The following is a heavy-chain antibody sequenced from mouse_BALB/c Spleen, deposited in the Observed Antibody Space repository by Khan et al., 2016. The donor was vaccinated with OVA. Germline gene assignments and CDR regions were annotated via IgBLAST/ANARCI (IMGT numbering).Heavy chain of an antibody. CDR1: GFSLTNYG. CDR3: ARQPYYHYYIMDY. CDR2: IWGDGRA. Sequence: QVQLQQSGPGLVAPSQSLSITCTISGFSLTNYGVHWVRQPPGKGREWLVVIWGDGRATFNSALKSRLSISKDNSKNQVFLKMNSLQTDDTAMYYCARQPYYHYYIMDYWGQGTSVTVSS. V-gene: IGHV2-6-1*01. J-gene: IGHJ4*01. D-gene: IGHD2-10*01.